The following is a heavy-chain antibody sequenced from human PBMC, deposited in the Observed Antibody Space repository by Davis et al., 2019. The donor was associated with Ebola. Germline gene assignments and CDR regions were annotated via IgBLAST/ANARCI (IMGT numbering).Heavy chain of an antibody. CDR1: GGTFRSFA. CDR2: IVPIFGTT. V-gene: IGHV1-69*06. D-gene: IGHD4-11*01. J-gene: IGHJ4*02. CDR3: AREHYSNYVNY. Sequence: AASVKVSCKASGGTFRSFAINWVRQAPGQGLEWMGGIVPIFGTTNYAQKFQGRVTITADKSTSTAYMELSSLRSEDTAVYYCAREHYSNYVNYWGQETLVTVSS.